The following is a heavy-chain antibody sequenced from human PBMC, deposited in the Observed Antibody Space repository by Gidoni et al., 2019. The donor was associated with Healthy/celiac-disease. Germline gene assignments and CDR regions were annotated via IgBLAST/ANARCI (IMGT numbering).Heavy chain of an antibody. CDR3: ARLYSGYGYYYYYYMDV. J-gene: IGHJ6*03. CDR2: IKQDGSEK. Sequence: EVQLVESGGGLVQPGGSLRLSCAASGFTFSSYWMSWVRQAPGKGLEWVANIKQDGSEKYYVDSVKGRFTISRDNAKNSLYLQMNSLRAEDTAVYYCARLYSGYGYYYYYYMDVWGKGTTVTVSS. CDR1: GFTFSSYW. D-gene: IGHD5-12*01. V-gene: IGHV3-7*03.